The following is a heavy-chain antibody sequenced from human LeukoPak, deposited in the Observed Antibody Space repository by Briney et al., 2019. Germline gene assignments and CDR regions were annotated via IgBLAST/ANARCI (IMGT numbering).Heavy chain of an antibody. Sequence: GGSLRLPCAASGFTFSSYAMSWVRQAPGKGLEWVSAISGSGGSTYYADSVKGRFTISRDNSKNTLYLQMNSLRAEDTAVYYCAKDPRYCSSTSCSDYYYYMDVWGKRTTVTVSS. V-gene: IGHV3-23*01. D-gene: IGHD2-2*01. J-gene: IGHJ6*03. CDR3: AKDPRYCSSTSCSDYYYYMDV. CDR1: GFTFSSYA. CDR2: ISGSGGST.